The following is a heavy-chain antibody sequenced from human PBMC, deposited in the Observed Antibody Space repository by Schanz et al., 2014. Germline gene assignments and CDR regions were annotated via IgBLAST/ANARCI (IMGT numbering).Heavy chain of an antibody. Sequence: QVQLLQSGAEVKKPGASVKVSCKASGYTFTSDSMHWVRQAPGQGLEWMGIINLYGGSTNYAQKFQGRVTVTRDTSTSTVYMELNSLRSEDTAVYYCARTIAYGGSSGYFDYWGQGTLVTVSS. CDR1: GYTFTSDS. CDR3: ARTIAYGGSSGYFDY. V-gene: IGHV1-46*03. D-gene: IGHD4-17*01. J-gene: IGHJ4*02. CDR2: INLYGGST.